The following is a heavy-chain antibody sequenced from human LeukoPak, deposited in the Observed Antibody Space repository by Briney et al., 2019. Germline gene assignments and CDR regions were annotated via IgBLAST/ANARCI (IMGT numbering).Heavy chain of an antibody. D-gene: IGHD3-16*01. V-gene: IGHV3-23*01. Sequence: GGSLSLSCAASGFTFSTYAINWVRQAPGKGLEWISTISQSGNTIYYADSVKGRFIISRDNSKNTLYLQLNSLRAEDTAVYYCARVDTSHLRYFDSWGQGTLVTVSS. CDR2: ISQSGNTI. CDR3: ARVDTSHLRYFDS. J-gene: IGHJ4*02. CDR1: GFTFSTYA.